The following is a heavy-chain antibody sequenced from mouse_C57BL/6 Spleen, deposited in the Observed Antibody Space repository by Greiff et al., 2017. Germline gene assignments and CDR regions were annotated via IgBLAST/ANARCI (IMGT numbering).Heavy chain of an antibody. D-gene: IGHD2-3*01. V-gene: IGHV1-52*01. J-gene: IGHJ2*01. Sequence: QVQLQQPGAELVRPGSSVKLSCKASGYTFTSYWMHWVKQRPIQGLEWIGKIDPSDSETHYNQKFKDKATLTVDKSSSTAYMQLRSLTSEDSAIYYCAREGDGYPYWGQGTTLTVSS. CDR1: GYTFTSYW. CDR3: AREGDGYPY. CDR2: IDPSDSET.